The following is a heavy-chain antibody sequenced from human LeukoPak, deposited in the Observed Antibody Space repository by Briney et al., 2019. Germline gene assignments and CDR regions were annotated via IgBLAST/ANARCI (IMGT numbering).Heavy chain of an antibody. CDR2: IYHRGNI. V-gene: IGHV4-4*02. CDR3: ARGPRPFDY. J-gene: IGHJ4*02. Sequence: SETLSLTCAVSGDSISSSNWWSWVRQSPGKGLEWLGEIYHRGNIDYNPSFKGRITISVDKSKNQFSLKLSSVTAADTAVYYCARGPRPFDYWGQGTLVTVSS. CDR1: GDSISSSNW.